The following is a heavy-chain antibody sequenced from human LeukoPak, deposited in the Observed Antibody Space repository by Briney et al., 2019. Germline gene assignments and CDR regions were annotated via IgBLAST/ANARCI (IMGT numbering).Heavy chain of an antibody. CDR3: AREVCSSTSCYRGYYFDY. Sequence: GGSLRLSCAASGFTFSSYSMNWVRQAPGKGLEWVSPISSSSSYIYYADSVKGRFTISRDNAKNSLYLQMNSLRAEDTAVYYCAREVCSSTSCYRGYYFDYWGQGTLVTVSS. D-gene: IGHD2-2*02. CDR2: ISSSSSYI. CDR1: GFTFSSYS. V-gene: IGHV3-21*01. J-gene: IGHJ4*02.